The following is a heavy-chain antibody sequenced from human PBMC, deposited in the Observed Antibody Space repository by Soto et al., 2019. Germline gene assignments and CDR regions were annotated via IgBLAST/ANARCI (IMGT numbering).Heavy chain of an antibody. Sequence: ASVKVSCKASGFTFTSSAVQWVRQARGQRLEWIGWIVVGSGNTNYAQKFQERVTITRDMSTSTAYMELSSLRSEDTAVYYCAAGAASTRKPSDYWGQGTLVTVSS. CDR1: GFTFTSSA. J-gene: IGHJ4*02. V-gene: IGHV1-58*01. CDR2: IVVGSGNT. D-gene: IGHD2-2*01. CDR3: AAGAASTRKPSDY.